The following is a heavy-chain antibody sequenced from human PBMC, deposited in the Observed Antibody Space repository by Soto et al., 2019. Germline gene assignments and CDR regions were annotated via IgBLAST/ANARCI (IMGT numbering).Heavy chain of an antibody. CDR2: ISSSSSYI. CDR3: ARDRHYYDSSGDHKPFDS. D-gene: IGHD3-22*01. Sequence: EVQLVESGGGLVNPGVSLRRSCAASGVTFSSYSMNWVRQAPGKGLELVSGISSSSSYIYYADSVKGRFTISSYNAKNSLYLQMNSLSAEDTAVSYCARDRHYYDSSGDHKPFDSWGQGTLVTFAS. CDR1: GVTFSSYS. J-gene: IGHJ4*02. V-gene: IGHV3-21*01.